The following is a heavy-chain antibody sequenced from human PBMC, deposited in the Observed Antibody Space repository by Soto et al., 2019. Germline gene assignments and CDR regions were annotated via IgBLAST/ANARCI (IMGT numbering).Heavy chain of an antibody. V-gene: IGHV1-3*01. CDR3: ARDRSGYSYGYDAFDI. D-gene: IGHD5-18*01. CDR2: IHAGNGNT. CDR1: GYTFTTYA. Sequence: GASVKVSCKASGYTFTTYAMHWVRQAPGQRLEWVGWIHAGNGNTKYSQKLQGRVTITRDTSATTAYVELSSLRSEDTALYYCARDRSGYSYGYDAFDIWGQGTRVTVSS. J-gene: IGHJ3*02.